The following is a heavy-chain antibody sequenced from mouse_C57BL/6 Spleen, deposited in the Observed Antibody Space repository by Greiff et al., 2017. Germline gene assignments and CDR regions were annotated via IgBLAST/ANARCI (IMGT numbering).Heavy chain of an antibody. CDR2: ISDGGSYT. CDR1: GFTFSSYA. CDR3: ARGEAMDY. Sequence: EVKLVESGGGLVKPGGSLTLSCAASGFTFSSYAMSWVRQTPEKRLEWVATISDGGSYTYYPDNVKGRFTISRDNAKNNLYLQMSHLKSEDTAMYYCARGEAMDYWGQGTSVTVSS. V-gene: IGHV5-4*03. J-gene: IGHJ4*01.